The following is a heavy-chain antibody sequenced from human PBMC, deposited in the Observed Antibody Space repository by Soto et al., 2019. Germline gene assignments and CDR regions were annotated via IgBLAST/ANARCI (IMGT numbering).Heavy chain of an antibody. CDR1: GFTFSSYS. J-gene: IGHJ6*02. CDR3: ARGEYSGSYYVGGKRYYYYYGMDV. CDR2: ISSSSSTI. D-gene: IGHD1-26*01. Sequence: PVGSLRLSCAASGFTFSSYSMNWVRQAPGKGLEWVSYISSSSSTIYYADSVKGRFTISRDNAKNSLYLQMNSLRDEDTAVYYCARGEYSGSYYVGGKRYYYYYGMDVWGQGTTVTVSS. V-gene: IGHV3-48*02.